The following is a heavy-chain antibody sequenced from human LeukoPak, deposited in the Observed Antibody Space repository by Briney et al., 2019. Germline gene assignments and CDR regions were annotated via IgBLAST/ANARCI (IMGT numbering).Heavy chain of an antibody. V-gene: IGHV1-8*01. CDR1: GYTFTSYD. J-gene: IGHJ6*02. CDR2: MNGNTGNT. D-gene: IGHD5-18*01. CDR3: ARGNSYGSPYGMDV. Sequence: ASVKVSCKASGYTFTSYDVNWVRQATGQGPEWMGWMNGNTGNTGYAQKFQGRVTMTRDTSISTAYMELSSLSSDGTAIYYCARGNSYGSPYGMDVWGQGTTVAVSS.